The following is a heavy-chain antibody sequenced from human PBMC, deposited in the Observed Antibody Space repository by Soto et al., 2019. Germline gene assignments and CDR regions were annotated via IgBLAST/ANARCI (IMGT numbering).Heavy chain of an antibody. Sequence: GGSLRLSCAASGFTFSTHWMHWVRQAPGKGLVWVSRINSDGSSTRYADSVKGRFTISRDNAKNTLYLQMNSLRAEDTAVYYCAKVSMINGFYFYYGMDVWGQGTTVTVSS. CDR1: GFTFSTHW. D-gene: IGHD3-22*01. CDR2: INSDGSST. J-gene: IGHJ6*02. CDR3: AKVSMINGFYFYYGMDV. V-gene: IGHV3-74*01.